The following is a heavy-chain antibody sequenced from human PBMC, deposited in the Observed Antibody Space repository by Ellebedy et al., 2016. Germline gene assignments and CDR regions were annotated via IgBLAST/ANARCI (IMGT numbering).Heavy chain of an antibody. J-gene: IGHJ6*02. CDR3: AKDLRSSYYDILTGSKPQNYGMDV. Sequence: GESLKISXAASGFTFSSYWMSWVRQAPGKGLEWVSAISGSGGSTYYADSVKGRFTISRDNSKNTLYLQMNSLRAEDTAVYYCAKDLRSSYYDILTGSKPQNYGMDVWGQGTTVTVSS. CDR1: GFTFSSYW. V-gene: IGHV3-23*01. CDR2: ISGSGGST. D-gene: IGHD3-9*01.